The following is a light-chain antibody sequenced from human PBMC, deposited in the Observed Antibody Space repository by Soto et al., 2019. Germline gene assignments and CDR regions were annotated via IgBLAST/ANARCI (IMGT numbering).Light chain of an antibody. J-gene: IGKJ5*01. V-gene: IGKV3-20*01. Sequence: EIVLTQSPGTLSLSPGERATLSCRASQSVSSSYLAWYQQKPGQAPRLLIYGASSRDTGIPDRFSGSGSGTDFPLTISRLEPEDFAVYYCQQYGSSPPITFGQGTRLEIK. CDR1: QSVSSSY. CDR2: GAS. CDR3: QQYGSSPPIT.